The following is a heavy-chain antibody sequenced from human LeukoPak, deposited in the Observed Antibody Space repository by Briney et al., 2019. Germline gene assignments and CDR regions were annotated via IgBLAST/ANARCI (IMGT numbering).Heavy chain of an antibody. V-gene: IGHV3-64*02. Sequence: GGSLRLSCAASGLTFSSHAMHWVRQAPGKGLEYVSAIVCCGRNIYYADYVRGSFTISRDNYKDPPYIQMVSLRPDDPDVYYCARGGYHPQSDMWGGGPLVRLSS. CDR1: GLTFSSHA. CDR2: IVCCGRNI. CDR3: ARGGYHPQSDM. D-gene: IGHD3-16*02. J-gene: IGHJ1*01.